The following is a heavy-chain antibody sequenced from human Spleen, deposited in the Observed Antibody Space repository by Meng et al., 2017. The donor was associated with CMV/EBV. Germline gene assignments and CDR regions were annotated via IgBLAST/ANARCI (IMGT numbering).Heavy chain of an antibody. Sequence: SCAISGDSVSSNSAAWNWIRQSPSRGLEWLGRTYYRSKWYNDYAVSVKSRITINPDTSKNQFSLQLNSVTPEDTAVYYCARSPTTWILNWFDPWGQGTLVTAPQ. CDR2: TYYRSKWYN. D-gene: IGHD5-12*01. CDR3: ARSPTTWILNWFDP. J-gene: IGHJ5*02. CDR1: GDSVSSNSAA. V-gene: IGHV6-1*01.